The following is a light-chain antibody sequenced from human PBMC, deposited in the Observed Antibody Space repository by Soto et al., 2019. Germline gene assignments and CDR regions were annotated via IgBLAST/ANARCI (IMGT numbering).Light chain of an antibody. Sequence: EIVLTQSTATLSLSPGERATLSCRASQSVSSYLAWYQQKPGQAPRLLIYDASNRATGIPARFSGSGSGTDFPLTISRLEPEDFAVYYCQQRSNSPWTFGQGTKVEIK. CDR2: DAS. J-gene: IGKJ1*01. V-gene: IGKV3-11*01. CDR1: QSVSSY. CDR3: QQRSNSPWT.